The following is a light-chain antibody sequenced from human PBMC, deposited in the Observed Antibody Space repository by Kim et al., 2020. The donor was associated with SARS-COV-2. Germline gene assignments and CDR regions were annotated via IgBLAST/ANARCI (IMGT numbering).Light chain of an antibody. CDR1: NIGSQN. CDR2: RDF. CDR3: QVWDSTTAYVI. Sequence: ALGQTARITCGGDNIGSQNVHCYRQKPGKAPVLVIYRDFNRPSGIPGRFSGSNSGNTATLTISRAQAGDEADYFCQVWDSTTAYVIFGGGTQLTVL. J-gene: IGLJ2*01. V-gene: IGLV3-9*01.